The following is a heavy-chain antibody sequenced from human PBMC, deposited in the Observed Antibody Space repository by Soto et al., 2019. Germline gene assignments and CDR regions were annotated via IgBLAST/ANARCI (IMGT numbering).Heavy chain of an antibody. Sequence: QVQLVESGGGVVQPGRSLRLSCAASGFTFSSYGMHWVRQAPGKGLEWVAVIWYDGSNKYYADSVKGRFTISRDNSKNSLYLQMNSLRAEDTAVYYCARALLCFGEPPLRLDYYYGMDVWGQGTTVTVSS. V-gene: IGHV3-33*01. D-gene: IGHD3-10*01. J-gene: IGHJ6*02. CDR1: GFTFSSYG. CDR2: IWYDGSNK. CDR3: ARALLCFGEPPLRLDYYYGMDV.